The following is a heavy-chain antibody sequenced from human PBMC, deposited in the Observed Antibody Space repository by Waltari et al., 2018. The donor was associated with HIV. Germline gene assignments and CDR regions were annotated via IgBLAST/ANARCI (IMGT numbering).Heavy chain of an antibody. CDR3: ARADIVLMVYAPHFDY. Sequence: QLQLQESGPGLVTPSETRSPTCPVSGGPLSSSSSYWGWIRQPPGKGLEWIGSIYYSGSTYYNPSLKSRVTISVDTSKNQFSLKLSSVTAADTAVYYCARADIVLMVYAPHFDYWGQGTLVTVSS. J-gene: IGHJ4*02. D-gene: IGHD2-8*01. CDR1: GGPLSSSSSY. V-gene: IGHV4-39*01. CDR2: IYYSGST.